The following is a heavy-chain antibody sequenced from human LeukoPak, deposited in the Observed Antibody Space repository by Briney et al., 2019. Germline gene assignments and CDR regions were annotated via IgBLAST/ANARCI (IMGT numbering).Heavy chain of an antibody. V-gene: IGHV3-7*03. CDR3: ARAEWSNWYFDL. CDR1: GFTFSTYW. D-gene: IGHD3-3*01. CDR2: IKQDGSEK. J-gene: IGHJ2*01. Sequence: GGSLRLSCAASGFTFSTYWMNWVRQAPGKGLEWVANIKQDGSEKYYVDSVKGRFALSRDSAKNSLYLQMNSLRAEDTAVYYCARAEWSNWYFDLWGRGTLVTVSS.